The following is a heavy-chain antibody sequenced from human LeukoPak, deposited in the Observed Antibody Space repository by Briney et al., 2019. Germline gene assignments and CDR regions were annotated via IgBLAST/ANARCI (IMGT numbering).Heavy chain of an antibody. D-gene: IGHD3-3*01. Sequence: GGSLRLSCAASGYIFSNYGMHWVRQAPGKGLEWVAVISYDGSNKYYADSVKGRFTISRDNSKNTLYLQMNSLRAEDTAVYYCAKVGYDFWSGYQTYFDYWGQGTLVAVSS. J-gene: IGHJ4*02. CDR1: GYIFSNYG. CDR3: AKVGYDFWSGYQTYFDY. V-gene: IGHV3-30*18. CDR2: ISYDGSNK.